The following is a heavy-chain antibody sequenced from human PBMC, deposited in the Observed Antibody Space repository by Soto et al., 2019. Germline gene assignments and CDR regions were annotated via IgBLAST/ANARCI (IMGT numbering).Heavy chain of an antibody. Sequence: GGSLRLSCAASGFTFSNYGMHWVRQAPGKGLEWVAVISYDGSNKYYADSVKGRFTISRDNSKNTLYLQMSSLRAEDTAVYYCVKDGSSGWPYFYDMDVWGQGTTVTVSS. J-gene: IGHJ6*02. CDR2: ISYDGSNK. CDR3: VKDGSSGWPYFYDMDV. CDR1: GFTFSNYG. V-gene: IGHV3-30*18. D-gene: IGHD6-19*01.